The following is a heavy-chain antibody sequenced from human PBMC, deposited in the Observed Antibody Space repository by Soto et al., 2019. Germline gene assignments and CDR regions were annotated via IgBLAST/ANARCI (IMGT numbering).Heavy chain of an antibody. CDR3: ARSIDP. Sequence: SETLSLTCTVSGGSISSYYWSWIRQPPGKGLEWIGYIYYSGSTNYNPSLKSRVTISVDTSKNQFSLKLSSVTASDTAVYYCARSIDPRGQGTLVTGSS. V-gene: IGHV4-59*12. CDR1: GGSISSYY. CDR2: IYYSGST. J-gene: IGHJ5*02.